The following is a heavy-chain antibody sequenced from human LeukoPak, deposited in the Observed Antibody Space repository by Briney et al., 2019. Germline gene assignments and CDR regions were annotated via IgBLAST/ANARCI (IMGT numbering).Heavy chain of an antibody. CDR1: GFTFSSYA. CDR3: ARDSVTVTSYYFDY. Sequence: GGSLRLSCAASGFTFSSYAMSWVRQAPGKGLEWVSAISGSGGSTYYADSVKGRFTISRDNSKNTLYLQMISLRAEDTAVYYCARDSVTVTSYYFDYWGQGTLVTVSS. CDR2: ISGSGGST. J-gene: IGHJ4*02. V-gene: IGHV3-23*01. D-gene: IGHD4-17*01.